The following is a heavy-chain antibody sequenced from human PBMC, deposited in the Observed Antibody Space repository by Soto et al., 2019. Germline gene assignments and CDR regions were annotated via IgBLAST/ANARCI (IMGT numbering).Heavy chain of an antibody. J-gene: IGHJ4*02. CDR3: ATSQYCSSTTCYLAY. D-gene: IGHD2-2*01. CDR1: GYTFASQA. Sequence: QVQLVQSGAEVKKPGASVKVSCKASGYTFASQAMHWVRQAPGQRLEWMGWINSGNGDTQYSQKFQGRVTITRDTSASTAYMALGSLRSDDTAVYYCATSQYCSSTTCYLAYWGQGTLVTVSS. CDR2: INSGNGDT. V-gene: IGHV1-3*01.